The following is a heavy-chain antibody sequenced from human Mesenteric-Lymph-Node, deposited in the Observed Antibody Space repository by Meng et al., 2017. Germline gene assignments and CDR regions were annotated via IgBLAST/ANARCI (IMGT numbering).Heavy chain of an antibody. D-gene: IGHD3-10*01. CDR1: GFTFDDYG. CDR3: ARETSYYGFDP. V-gene: IGHV3-20*04. J-gene: IGHJ5*02. CDR2: INWNGGST. Sequence: GESLKISCAASGFTFDDYGMSWVRQAPGKGLEWVSGINWNGGSTGYADSVKGRLTISRDNAKNSLYLQMNSLRAEDTAVYYCARETSYYGFDPWGQGTLVTVSS.